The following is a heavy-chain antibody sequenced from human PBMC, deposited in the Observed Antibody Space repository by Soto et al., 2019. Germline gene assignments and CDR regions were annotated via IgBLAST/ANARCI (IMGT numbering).Heavy chain of an antibody. CDR3: ARSNSGYYKWFDP. Sequence: XXTLSLPFTVSGGSISRSSYYWGSIRQPPGKGLEWIGSIYYRGTTYCTPSLKSRVAISVDTSKNHFSLQLSSVTAADTTIYYCARSNSGYYKWFDPWGQGTLVTVSS. CDR1: GGSISRSSYY. J-gene: IGHJ5*02. V-gene: IGHV4-39*02. D-gene: IGHD3-22*01. CDR2: IYYRGTT.